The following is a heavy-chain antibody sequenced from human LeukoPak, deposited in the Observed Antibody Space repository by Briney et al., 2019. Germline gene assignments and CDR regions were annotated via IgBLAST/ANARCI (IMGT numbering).Heavy chain of an antibody. CDR1: GGSFSGYY. Sequence: SETLSLTCAVYGGSFSGYYWSWIRQPPGKGLEWIGEINHSGSTNYNPSLKSRVTISVDTSKNQFSLKLSSVTAADTAVYYCARGSSGIPFDYWGQGTLVTVSS. V-gene: IGHV4-34*01. CDR3: ARGSSGIPFDY. D-gene: IGHD1-26*01. J-gene: IGHJ4*02. CDR2: INHSGST.